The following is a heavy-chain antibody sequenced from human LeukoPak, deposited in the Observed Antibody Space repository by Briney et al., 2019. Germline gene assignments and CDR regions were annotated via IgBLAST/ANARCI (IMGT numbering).Heavy chain of an antibody. CDR2: ISSNGGST. J-gene: IGHJ4*02. CDR1: GFTFSSYA. Sequence: GGSLRLSCAASGFTFSSYAMHWVRQAPGKGLEYVSAISSNGGSTYYANSVKGRFTISRDDSKNTLYLQMGSLRAEDMAVYYCARGFLYSSSSFDYWGQGTLVTVSS. V-gene: IGHV3-64*01. CDR3: ARGFLYSSSSFDY. D-gene: IGHD6-6*01.